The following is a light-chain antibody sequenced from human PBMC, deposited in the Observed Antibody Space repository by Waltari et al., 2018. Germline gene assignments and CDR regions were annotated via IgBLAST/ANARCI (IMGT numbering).Light chain of an antibody. J-gene: IGLJ2*01. CDR1: TLGAKY. Sequence: SYELTQPPSVSVSPGQTASITCSGATLGAKYASWYQQKPGQSPVLVIYEDRRRPSGIPERFSGSNSGNTATLTISGTQAMDEADYYCQAWDSSIVFGGGTKLTVL. CDR2: EDR. V-gene: IGLV3-1*01. CDR3: QAWDSSIV.